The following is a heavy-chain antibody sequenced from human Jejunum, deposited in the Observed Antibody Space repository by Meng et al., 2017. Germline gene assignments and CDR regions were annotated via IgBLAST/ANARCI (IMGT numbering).Heavy chain of an antibody. CDR1: EFTVSSIY. CDR3: ATSSLGWGGDAFDM. V-gene: IGHV3-53*01. D-gene: IGHD3-10*01. J-gene: IGHJ3*02. Sequence: GESLNISCAASEFTVSSIYMGWLRQAPGKGLEWVSINYRTDNTDYVDSVKGRFTISRDNSKSSLYLQMNSLKAEDTALYYCATSSLGWGGDAFDMWGQGTMVTVSS. CDR2: NYRTDNT.